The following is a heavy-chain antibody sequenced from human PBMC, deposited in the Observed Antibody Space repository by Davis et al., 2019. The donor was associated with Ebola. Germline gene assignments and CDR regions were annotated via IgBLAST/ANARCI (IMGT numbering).Heavy chain of an antibody. CDR1: GGSISSYY. CDR2: IYYSGST. J-gene: IGHJ3*02. Sequence: PSETLSLTCTVSGGSISSYYWSWIRQPPGKGLEWFGYIYYSGSTNYNPSLKSRVTISVDTSKNQFSLKLSSVTAADTAVYYCARSPYYYDSSGYDDAFDIWGQGTMVTVSS. D-gene: IGHD3-22*01. V-gene: IGHV4-59*01. CDR3: ARSPYYYDSSGYDDAFDI.